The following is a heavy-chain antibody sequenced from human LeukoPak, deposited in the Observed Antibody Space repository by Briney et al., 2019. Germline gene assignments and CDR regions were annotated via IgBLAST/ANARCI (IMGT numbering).Heavy chain of an antibody. CDR1: GGSISSSTYY. CDR3: ARVRSPSSGWFGVDY. J-gene: IGHJ4*02. Sequence: SETLSLTCTVSGGSISSSTYYWGWIRQPPGKGLEWIGSFYYSGNTYYNPSLKSRVTISVDTSKNQFSLRLSSVTAADTAVHYCARVRSPSSGWFGVDYWGQGTLVTVSS. D-gene: IGHD6-19*01. V-gene: IGHV4-39*07. CDR2: FYYSGNT.